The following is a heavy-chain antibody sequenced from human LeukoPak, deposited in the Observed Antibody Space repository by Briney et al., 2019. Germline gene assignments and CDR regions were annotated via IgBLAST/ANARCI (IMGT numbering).Heavy chain of an antibody. Sequence: PSETLSLTCAVYGGSFSGYYWSWIRQPPGKGLEWIGEINHSGSTNYNPSLKSRVTISVDTSTNQFSLKLSSVTAADTAVYYCARSPARNDYYDSSGPFDPWGQGTLVTVSS. CDR1: GGSFSGYY. D-gene: IGHD3-22*01. CDR2: INHSGST. J-gene: IGHJ5*02. CDR3: ARSPARNDYYDSSGPFDP. V-gene: IGHV4-34*01.